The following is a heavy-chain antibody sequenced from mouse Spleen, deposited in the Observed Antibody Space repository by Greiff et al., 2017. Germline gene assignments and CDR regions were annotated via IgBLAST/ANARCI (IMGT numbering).Heavy chain of an antibody. CDR3: ARIYYDYEGVWFAY. Sequence: EVKLQESGPELVKPGASVKMSCKASGYTFTSYVMHWVKQKPGQGLEWIGYINPYNDGTKYNEKFKGKATLTSDKSSSTAYMELSSLTSEDSAVYYCARIYYDYEGVWFAYWGQGTLVTVSA. CDR1: GYTFTSYV. J-gene: IGHJ3*01. D-gene: IGHD2-4*01. CDR2: INPYNDGT. V-gene: IGHV1-14*01.